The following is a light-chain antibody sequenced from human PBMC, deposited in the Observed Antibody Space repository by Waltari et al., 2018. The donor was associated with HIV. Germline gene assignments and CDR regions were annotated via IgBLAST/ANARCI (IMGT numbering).Light chain of an antibody. V-gene: IGKV3-11*01. CDR2: DAS. Sequence: PGERATLSCRASQSVSSYLAWYQQKPGQAPRLLIYDASNRATGIPARFSGSGSGTDFTLTISSLEPEDFAVYYCQQRSNWPPLAFGGGTKVEIK. J-gene: IGKJ4*01. CDR3: QQRSNWPPLA. CDR1: QSVSSY.